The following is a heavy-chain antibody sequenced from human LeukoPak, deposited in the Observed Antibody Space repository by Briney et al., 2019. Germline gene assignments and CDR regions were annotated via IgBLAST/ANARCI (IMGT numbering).Heavy chain of an antibody. D-gene: IGHD4-17*01. Sequence: GGSLRLSCAASGFTFDDYAMHWVRQAPGKGLEWVSGISWNSGSIGYADSVKGRFTISRDNAKNSLYLQMNSLRAEDTALYYCAKDMVVGVGVTTPFDYWGQGTLVTVSS. CDR1: GFTFDDYA. CDR2: ISWNSGSI. V-gene: IGHV3-9*01. J-gene: IGHJ4*02. CDR3: AKDMVVGVGVTTPFDY.